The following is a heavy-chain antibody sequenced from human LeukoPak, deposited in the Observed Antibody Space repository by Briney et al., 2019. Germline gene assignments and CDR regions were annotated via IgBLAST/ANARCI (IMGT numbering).Heavy chain of an antibody. D-gene: IGHD3-10*02. Sequence: ASVKVSCKVSGYTLTELSMHWVRQAPGKGLEWMGGFDPEDGETIYAQKFQSRVTMTENTSTDTDYMELSSLRSEDTAVYYCATVSLQKDPTPWYVNPLGYWGQGTLVTVSS. CDR3: ATVSLQKDPTPWYVNPLGY. J-gene: IGHJ4*02. CDR2: FDPEDGET. CDR1: GYTLTELS. V-gene: IGHV1-24*01.